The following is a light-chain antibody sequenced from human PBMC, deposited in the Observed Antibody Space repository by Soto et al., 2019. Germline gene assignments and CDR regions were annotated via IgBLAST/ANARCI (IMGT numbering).Light chain of an antibody. CDR3: NSLRVNHLYV. CDR2: EVT. V-gene: IGLV2-14*01. Sequence: QSALTQPASVSGSPGQTITISCTGTSSDVGRYNTVSWYQHHPGKAPKLIICEVTHRPAGISDRFSASKSGNTASLTISGLQAEDEADYYCNSLRVNHLYVFGSGTKLTVL. J-gene: IGLJ1*01. CDR1: SSDVGRYNT.